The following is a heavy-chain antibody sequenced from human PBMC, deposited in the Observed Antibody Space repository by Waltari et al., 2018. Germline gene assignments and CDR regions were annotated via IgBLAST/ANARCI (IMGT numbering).Heavy chain of an antibody. Sequence: EMQRVEAGGGLGKPGGSLRLGGAASGWTGRSNYMSWVRQAQGNGLDRVSFLYGPPSPPSAGSVKGSLTISRDDSKNTLYLQMNSLRAEDTAVYYCARGPRYCSSTSCSDYFDYWGQGTLVTVSS. D-gene: IGHD2-2*01. J-gene: IGHJ4*02. CDR1: GWTGRSNY. V-gene: IGHV3-66*01. CDR3: ARGPRYCSSTSCSDYFDY. CDR2: LYGPPSP.